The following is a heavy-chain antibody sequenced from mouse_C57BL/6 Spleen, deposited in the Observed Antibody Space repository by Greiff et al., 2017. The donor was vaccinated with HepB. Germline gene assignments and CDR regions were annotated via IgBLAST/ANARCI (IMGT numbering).Heavy chain of an antibody. CDR3: ARGGDSSGQFAY. Sequence: DVHLVESGGGLVKPGGSLKLSCAASGFTFSSYAMSWVRQTPEKRLEWVATISDGGSYTYYPDNVKGRFTISRDNAKNNLYLQMSHLKSEDTAMYYCARGGDSSGQFAYWGQGTLVTVSA. CDR2: ISDGGSYT. D-gene: IGHD3-2*02. V-gene: IGHV5-4*01. J-gene: IGHJ3*01. CDR1: GFTFSSYA.